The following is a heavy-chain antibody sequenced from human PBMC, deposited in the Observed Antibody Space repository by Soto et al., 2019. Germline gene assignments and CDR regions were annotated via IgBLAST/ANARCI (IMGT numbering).Heavy chain of an antibody. Sequence: SETLSLTCTVSGGSITSSHYFWGWIRQPPGKGLEWIGYIYYSGSTYYNPSLKSRVTISVDTSKNQFSLKLSSVTGADTAVYYCARDQVERRPDGMDVWGQGTTVTVSS. J-gene: IGHJ6*02. CDR2: IYYSGST. D-gene: IGHD1-1*01. CDR3: ARDQVERRPDGMDV. V-gene: IGHV4-31*03. CDR1: GGSITSSHYF.